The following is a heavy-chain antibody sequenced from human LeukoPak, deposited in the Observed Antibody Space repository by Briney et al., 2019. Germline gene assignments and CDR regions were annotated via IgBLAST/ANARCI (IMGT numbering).Heavy chain of an antibody. D-gene: IGHD3-22*01. Sequence: GTSVKVSCKASGFTFTSSAMQWVRQARGQRLEWIGWTVVCSGNTNYAQKFQERVTITRDMSTSTAYMELSSLRSEDTAVYYCAALPRGGYYDSWGQGTLVTVSS. CDR3: AALPRGGYYDS. V-gene: IGHV1-58*02. J-gene: IGHJ4*02. CDR1: GFTFTSSA. CDR2: TVVCSGNT.